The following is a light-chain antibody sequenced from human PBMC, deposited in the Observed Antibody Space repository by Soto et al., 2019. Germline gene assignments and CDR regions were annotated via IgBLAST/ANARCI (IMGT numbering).Light chain of an antibody. CDR3: QQYDNLPPLT. V-gene: IGKV1-33*01. CDR1: QDISNY. Sequence: DIQMTQSPSSLSASVGDRVTITCQASQDISNYLNWYQQKPGKAPKLLIYDASNLETGDPSRFSGSGYGTDFTFTISSLQPEDIATYFCQQYDNLPPLTFGPGTKVDI. CDR2: DAS. J-gene: IGKJ3*01.